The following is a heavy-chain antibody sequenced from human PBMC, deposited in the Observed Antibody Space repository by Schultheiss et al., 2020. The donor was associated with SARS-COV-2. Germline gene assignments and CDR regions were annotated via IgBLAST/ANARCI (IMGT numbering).Heavy chain of an antibody. CDR1: GGSISSGGYY. CDR2: IYYSGST. D-gene: IGHD3-22*01. V-gene: IGHV4-31*03. J-gene: IGHJ4*02. Sequence: SQTLSLTCTVSGGSISSGGYYWSWIRQHPGKGLEWIGYIYYSGSTYYNPSLKSRVTISVDTSKNQFSLKLSSVTAADTAVYYCQTRYYYDSSGYLAYWGQGTLVTVSS. CDR3: QTRYYYDSSGYLAY.